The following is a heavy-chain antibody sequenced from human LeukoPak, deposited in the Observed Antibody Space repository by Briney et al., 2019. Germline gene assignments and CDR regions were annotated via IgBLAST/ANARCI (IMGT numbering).Heavy chain of an antibody. Sequence: ASETLSLTCTVSGGSISSGSYYWSWIRQPAGKGLEWIGRVYTSGSTNYNPSLKSRVTISVDTSKNQFSLKLSSVTAADTAVYYCARGGLSRITMVRSPLYWGQGTLVTVSS. CDR2: VYTSGST. J-gene: IGHJ4*02. D-gene: IGHD3-10*01. V-gene: IGHV4-61*02. CDR3: ARGGLSRITMVRSPLY. CDR1: GGSISSGSYY.